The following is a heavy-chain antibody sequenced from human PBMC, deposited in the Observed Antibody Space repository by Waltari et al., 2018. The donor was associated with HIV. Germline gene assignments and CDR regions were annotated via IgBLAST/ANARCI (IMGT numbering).Heavy chain of an antibody. Sequence: QVHMVQPGAEVKMPGASVRVSCKTSGYIFTNYCFSWVRQAPGQGLEWLGWISGYNANTNYAQRLQGRVTLTTDTSTSTAYMGLRSLRSDDMAVYYCARGLGGSYYYGVDVWGQGTTVTVS. CDR3: ARGLGGSYYYGVDV. CDR1: GYIFTNYC. CDR2: ISGYNANT. J-gene: IGHJ6*02. V-gene: IGHV1-18*03.